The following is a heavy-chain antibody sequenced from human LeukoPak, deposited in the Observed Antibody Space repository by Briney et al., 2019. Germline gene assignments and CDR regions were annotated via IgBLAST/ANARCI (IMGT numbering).Heavy chain of an antibody. D-gene: IGHD3-10*01. V-gene: IGHV3-48*03. CDR1: GFTFSVYE. CDR2: ITQNGGNI. Sequence: GGSLRLSCAASGFTFSVYEMQWIRQAPGKGLEWVSYITQNGGNIYYAPSVRDRFTISYDAAENSVYLQMNSLRAEDSGLYYCARGRILGSESFFDLWGQGTLVTVSS. CDR3: ARGRILGSESFFDL. J-gene: IGHJ4*02.